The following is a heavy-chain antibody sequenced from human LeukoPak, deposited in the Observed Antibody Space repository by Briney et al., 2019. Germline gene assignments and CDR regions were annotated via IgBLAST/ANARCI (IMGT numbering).Heavy chain of an antibody. CDR1: EYTFTGYY. CDR3: ARDLAFGEMVTNRGAFDI. V-gene: IGHV1-2*02. J-gene: IGHJ3*02. D-gene: IGHD5-24*01. CDR2: INPYSGGT. Sequence: ASVTVSCKASEYTFTGYYIHWVRQAPGQGLEWMGWINPYSGGTNYAQKFQDRVTMTRDTSISTVYMELTRLRSDDTAVYYCARDLAFGEMVTNRGAFDIWGQGTMVTVSS.